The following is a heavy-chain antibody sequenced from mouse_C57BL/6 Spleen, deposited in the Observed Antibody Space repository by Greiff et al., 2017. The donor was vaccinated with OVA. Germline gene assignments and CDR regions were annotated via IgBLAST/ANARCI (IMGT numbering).Heavy chain of an antibody. CDR2: IYPSDSET. CDR1: GYTFTSYW. Sequence: QVQLQQPGAELVRPGSSVKLSCKASGYTFTSYWMDWVKQRPGQGLEWIGNIYPSDSETHYNQKFKDKATLTVDTSSSTAYMQLSSLTSEDSAVYYCARSGPAVVPYYFDYWGQGTTLTVSS. CDR3: ARSGPAVVPYYFDY. D-gene: IGHD1-1*01. V-gene: IGHV1-61*01. J-gene: IGHJ2*01.